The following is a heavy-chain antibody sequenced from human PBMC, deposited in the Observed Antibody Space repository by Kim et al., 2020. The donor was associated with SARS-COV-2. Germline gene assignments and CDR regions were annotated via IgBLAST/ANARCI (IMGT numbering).Heavy chain of an antibody. CDR2: INHSGST. J-gene: IGHJ6*02. V-gene: IGHV4-34*01. D-gene: IGHD3-3*01. CDR1: GGSFSGYY. Sequence: SETLSLTCAVYGGSFSGYYWSWIRQPPGKGLEWIGEINHSGSTIYNPSLKSRVTISVDTSKNQFSLKLSSVTAADTAVYYCARGSTIFGVVRSGMDVWGQGTTVTVSS. CDR3: ARGSTIFGVVRSGMDV.